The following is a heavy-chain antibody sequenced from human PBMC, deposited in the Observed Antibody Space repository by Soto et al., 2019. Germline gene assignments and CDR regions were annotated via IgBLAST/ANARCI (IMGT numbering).Heavy chain of an antibody. J-gene: IGHJ5*02. Sequence: SVKVSCKASGGTFSSYAISWVRQAPGQGLEWMGGIIPIFGTANYAQKFQGRVTITADESTSTAYMELSSLRSEDTAVYYCARDLVRHSDSSEQTTFDPWGQGTLVTVSS. CDR2: IIPIFGTA. D-gene: IGHD3-22*01. CDR1: GGTFSSYA. CDR3: ARDLVRHSDSSEQTTFDP. V-gene: IGHV1-69*13.